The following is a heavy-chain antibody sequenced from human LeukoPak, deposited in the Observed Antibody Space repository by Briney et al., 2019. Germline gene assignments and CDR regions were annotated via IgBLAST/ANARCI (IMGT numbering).Heavy chain of an antibody. Sequence: PGGPLRLSCAASGFTFSDFWMYWVRQAPGKGLVWISNINEYGTTAYADSVKGRFTISRDNAKNILYLQMNSLRAEDTAVYYCARVRGGNWGRGTLVTVSS. V-gene: IGHV3-74*01. CDR1: GFTFSDFW. CDR2: INEYGTT. CDR3: ARVRGGN. D-gene: IGHD3-16*01. J-gene: IGHJ4*02.